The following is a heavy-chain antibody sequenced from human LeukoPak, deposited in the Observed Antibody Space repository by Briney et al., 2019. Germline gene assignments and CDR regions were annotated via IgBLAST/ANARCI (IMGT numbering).Heavy chain of an antibody. J-gene: IGHJ4*02. D-gene: IGHD3-22*01. CDR3: ARGVTYYSDSSGYHFDY. CDR1: GGTFSSYA. CDR2: IIPILGIA. V-gene: IGHV1-69*04. Sequence: SVKVSCKASGGTFSSYALSWVRQAPGQGLEWMGRIIPILGIANYAQKFQGRVTITADKSASTAYMDLSSLRSEDTAVYYCARGVTYYSDSSGYHFDYWGQGTLVTVSS.